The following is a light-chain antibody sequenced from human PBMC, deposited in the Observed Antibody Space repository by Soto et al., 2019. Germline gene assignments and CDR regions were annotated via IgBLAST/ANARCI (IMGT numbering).Light chain of an antibody. V-gene: IGKV1-39*01. CDR3: QQSYSSPIT. CDR2: IAS. J-gene: IGKJ5*01. Sequence: DIQVTQSPSSLSASVGDRFTITCRASQSISRHLNWYQQKPGKAPKLLINIASSLQSGVPSRFSGSKSGTDFTLTISSLQPEDFATYYCQQSYSSPITFGQGTRLEIK. CDR1: QSISRH.